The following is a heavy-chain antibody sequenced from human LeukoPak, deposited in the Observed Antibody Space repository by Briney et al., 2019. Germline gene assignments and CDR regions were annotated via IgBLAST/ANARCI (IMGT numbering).Heavy chain of an antibody. CDR2: IIPTFGLV. D-gene: IGHD2-2*01. CDR3: VSSPPVGQLPIISYFDP. V-gene: IGHV1-69*10. Sequence: GASVKVSCKASGGTFDTYAISWVRQVPGQGLEWVGGIIPTFGLVNYAEDLQGRATITADKSTSTFFMEMTSLRSDDTAMYYCVSSPPVGQLPIISYFDPWGQGTLVTVSS. CDR1: GGTFDTYA. J-gene: IGHJ5*02.